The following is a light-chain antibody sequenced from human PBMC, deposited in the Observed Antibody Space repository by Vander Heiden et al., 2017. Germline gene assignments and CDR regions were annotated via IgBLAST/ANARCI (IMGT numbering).Light chain of an antibody. CDR3: CSYAGNYSPYV. V-gene: IGLV2-11*01. J-gene: IGLJ1*01. Sequence: QSALTQPRSVSGSPGQSVTISCTGATSDLRGYNYVSWYQQSSGKAPKLILYDVNNRPSGVPDRFAGSRSDGTASLTISGLQVDDEADYYCCSYAGNYSPYVFGTGTKVTVL. CDR2: DVN. CDR1: TSDLRGYNY.